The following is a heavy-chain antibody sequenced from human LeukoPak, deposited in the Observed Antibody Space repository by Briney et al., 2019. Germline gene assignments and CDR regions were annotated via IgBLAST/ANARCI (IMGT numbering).Heavy chain of an antibody. CDR1: GFTFSSYA. V-gene: IGHV4-38-2*02. D-gene: IGHD5-24*01. CDR3: AREGDGYIPFDY. J-gene: IGHJ4*02. CDR2: IYHSGST. Sequence: GSLRLSCAASGFTFSSYAMSWVRQAPGKGLEWIGSIYHSGSTYYNPSLKSRVTISVDTSKNQFSLKLSSVTAADTAVYYCAREGDGYIPFDYWGQGTLVTVSS.